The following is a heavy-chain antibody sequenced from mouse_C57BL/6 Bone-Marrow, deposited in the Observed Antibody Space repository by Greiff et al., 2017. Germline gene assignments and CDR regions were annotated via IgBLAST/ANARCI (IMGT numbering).Heavy chain of an antibody. CDR2: IRNKANNHAT. J-gene: IGHJ3*01. CDR3: TRPGDYDGVWLAY. Sequence: EVKVEESGGGLVQPGGSMKLSCAASGFTFSDAWMDWVRQSPGKGLEWVAEIRNKANNHATYYAESVKGRFTISRDDSKSSVYLQMNSVRAEDTGIYYGTRPGDYDGVWLAYWGQGTLVTVSA. D-gene: IGHD2-4*01. V-gene: IGHV6-6*01. CDR1: GFTFSDAW.